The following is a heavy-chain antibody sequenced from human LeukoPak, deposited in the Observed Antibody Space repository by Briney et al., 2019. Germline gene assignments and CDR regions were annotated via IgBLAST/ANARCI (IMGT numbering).Heavy chain of an antibody. Sequence: GESLKISCKGSGYSFTSYWIGWVRQMPGKGQEWMGIIYPGDSDTRYSPSFQGQVTISADKSISTAYLQWSSLKASDTAMYYCARGSRIAAAAVWFDPWGQGTLVTVSS. CDR1: GYSFTSYW. CDR3: ARGSRIAAAAVWFDP. D-gene: IGHD6-13*01. J-gene: IGHJ5*02. CDR2: IYPGDSDT. V-gene: IGHV5-51*01.